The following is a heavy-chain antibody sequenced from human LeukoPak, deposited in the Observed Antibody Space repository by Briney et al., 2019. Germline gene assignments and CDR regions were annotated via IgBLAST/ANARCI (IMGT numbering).Heavy chain of an antibody. J-gene: IGHJ4*02. CDR3: ARAAAGTNYFDY. D-gene: IGHD6-13*01. Sequence: PSETLSLTCTVSGGSISSYYWSWIRQPPGKGPEWIGYIYYSGSTNYNPSLKSRVTISVDTSKNQFSLELSSVTAADTAVYYCARAAAGTNYFDYWGQGTLVTVSS. CDR1: GGSISSYY. V-gene: IGHV4-59*08. CDR2: IYYSGST.